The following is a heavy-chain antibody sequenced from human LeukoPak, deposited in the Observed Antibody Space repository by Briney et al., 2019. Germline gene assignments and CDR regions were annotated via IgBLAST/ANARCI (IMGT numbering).Heavy chain of an antibody. CDR2: INGDGSST. V-gene: IGHV3-74*01. J-gene: IGHJ4*02. Sequence: PGGSLRLSCAASGFTFSSYWMYWVRQTPGRELQWVSRINGDGSSTAYADSVKGRFTISRGNAKNTLYLQMNSLRDEDTAVYYCATSPRGGTYSLDYWGQGTLVTVSS. CDR3: ATSPRGGTYSLDY. D-gene: IGHD1-26*01. CDR1: GFTFSSYW.